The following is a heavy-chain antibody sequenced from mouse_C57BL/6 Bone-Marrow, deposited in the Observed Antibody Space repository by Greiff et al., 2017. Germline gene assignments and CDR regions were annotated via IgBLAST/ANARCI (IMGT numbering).Heavy chain of an antibody. J-gene: IGHJ3*01. CDR3: ARGATVVAPGFAY. D-gene: IGHD1-1*01. CDR2: IDPSDSYT. CDR1: GYTFTSYW. Sequence: QVQLQQPGAELVKPGASVKLSCKASGYTFTSYWMQWVKQRPGQGLEWIGEIDPSDSYTNYNQKFKGKATLTVDTSSSTAYMQLSSLTSEDSAVYYCARGATVVAPGFAYWGKGTLVTVAA. V-gene: IGHV1-50*01.